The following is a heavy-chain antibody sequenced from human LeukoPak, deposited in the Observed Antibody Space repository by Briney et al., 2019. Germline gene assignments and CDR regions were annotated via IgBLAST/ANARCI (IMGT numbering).Heavy chain of an antibody. CDR3: RAAADLNDY. J-gene: IGHJ4*02. V-gene: IGHV3-73*01. D-gene: IGHD6-13*01. Sequence: PGGSLRLSCAASGFTFSGSAMHWVRQASGKGLEWLGRIRGKADSYTKAYAASVKGRFIVSRDDSKNTAYLQMNSLKTEDTAVYYCRAAADLNDYWGQGTLVTVSS. CDR2: IRGKADSYTK. CDR1: GFTFSGSA.